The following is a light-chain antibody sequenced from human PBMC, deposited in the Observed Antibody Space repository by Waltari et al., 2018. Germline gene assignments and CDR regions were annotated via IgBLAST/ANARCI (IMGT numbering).Light chain of an antibody. CDR2: DVS. V-gene: IGLV2-11*01. Sequence: QSALTQPRSVSGSPGQSVTISCTGTSSDVGGYNYVSWYQQHPGKAPKLMIYDVSKRPSGFPARFSGSKSGNTASLTISGLQAEDEADYYCCSYAGSYTVVFGGGTKLTVL. CDR1: SSDVGGYNY. CDR3: CSYAGSYTVV. J-gene: IGLJ2*01.